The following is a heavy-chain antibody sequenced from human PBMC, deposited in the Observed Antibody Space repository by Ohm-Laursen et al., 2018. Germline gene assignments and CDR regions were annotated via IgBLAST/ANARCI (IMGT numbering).Heavy chain of an antibody. V-gene: IGHV3-48*01. CDR1: GFSFSTYG. CDR3: ARSFAVTTFYYHGMDV. CDR2: ISSSGSTI. D-gene: IGHD4-17*01. J-gene: IGHJ6*02. Sequence: GSLRLSCAASGFSFSTYGMHWVRQAPGKGLEWVSYISSSGSTIHYADSVKGRFTISRDNAKNTLYLQMDSLRAEDTAVYYCARSFAVTTFYYHGMDVWGQGTTVTVAS.